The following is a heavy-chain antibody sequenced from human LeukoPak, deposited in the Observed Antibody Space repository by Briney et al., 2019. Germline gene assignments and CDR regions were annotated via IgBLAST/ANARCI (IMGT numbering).Heavy chain of an antibody. CDR2: IYFGGPT. CDR3: ARDARLAGAGAFDY. Sequence: PETLYLTCTVSGGSVSSSTYFWSWIRPPPRQGLEWIGYIYFGGPTSSPPSVKSRVTMSVDTSKNQFSLRLSSVTAADTAVYYCARDARLAGAGAFDYWGQGTLVTVSS. D-gene: IGHD6-13*01. CDR1: GGSVSSSTYF. V-gene: IGHV4-61*01. J-gene: IGHJ4*02.